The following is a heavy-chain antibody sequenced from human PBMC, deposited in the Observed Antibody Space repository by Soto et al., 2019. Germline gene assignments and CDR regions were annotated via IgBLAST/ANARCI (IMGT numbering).Heavy chain of an antibody. D-gene: IGHD5-18*01. V-gene: IGHV3-23*01. CDR3: VKGKESGYRGAFDS. J-gene: IGHJ4*02. CDR1: GFNFGSYA. Sequence: GGSLRLSCAASGFNFGSYAMGWVRQAPGKGLEWVSGVSGSGGSPYYADSVKGRLTIPKDKSKNTLLLDLNNLRPEDTAVYFCVKGKESGYRGAFDSWGQGTMVTVSS. CDR2: VSGSGGSP.